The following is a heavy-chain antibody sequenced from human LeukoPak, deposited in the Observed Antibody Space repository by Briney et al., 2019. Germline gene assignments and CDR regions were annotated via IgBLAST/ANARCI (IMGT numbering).Heavy chain of an antibody. V-gene: IGHV3-21*01. CDR1: GFTFSSYS. D-gene: IGHD3-22*01. CDR2: ISSSSSYI. Sequence: GGSLRLSCAASGFTFSSYSMNWVRQAPEKGLEWVSSISSSSSYIYYADSVKGRFTISRDNAKNSLYLQMNSLRAEDTAVYYCARAAYYYDSSGIRSDFDIWGQGTMVTVSS. CDR3: ARAAYYYDSSGIRSDFDI. J-gene: IGHJ3*02.